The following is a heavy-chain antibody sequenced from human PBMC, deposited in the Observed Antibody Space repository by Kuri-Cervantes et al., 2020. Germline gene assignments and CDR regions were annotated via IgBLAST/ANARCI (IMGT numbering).Heavy chain of an antibody. CDR2: IYHSGST. V-gene: IGHV4-38-2*01. CDR1: GYSISSGYY. J-gene: IGHJ3*02. Sequence: SQTLSLTCAVSGYSISSGYYWGWIRQPPGKGLEWIGSIYHSGSTYYNPSLKSRVTISVDTSKNRFSLKLSSVTAADTAVYYCASCTTPDAFDIWGQGTMVTVSS. CDR3: ASCTTPDAFDI. D-gene: IGHD1-26*01.